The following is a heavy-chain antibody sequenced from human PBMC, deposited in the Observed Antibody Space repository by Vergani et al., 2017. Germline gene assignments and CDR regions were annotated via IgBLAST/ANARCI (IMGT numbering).Heavy chain of an antibody. CDR1: GGSFSGYY. V-gene: IGHV4-34*01. CDR3: AREPGYSSSWYVDY. D-gene: IGHD6-13*01. CDR2: INHSGST. J-gene: IGHJ4*02. Sequence: QLQLQQWGAGLLKPSETLSLTCAVYGGSFSGYYWSWIRQPPGKGLEWIGEINHSGSTNYNPSLKSRVTISVDTSKNQFSLKLSSVTAADTAVYYCAREPGYSSSWYVDYWGQGTLVTVSS.